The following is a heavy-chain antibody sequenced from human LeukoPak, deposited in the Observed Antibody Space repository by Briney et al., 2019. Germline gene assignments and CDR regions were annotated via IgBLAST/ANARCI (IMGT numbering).Heavy chain of an antibody. J-gene: IGHJ6*03. D-gene: IGHD3-9*01. CDR2: IYYSGST. CDR1: GGSFSGYY. Sequence: SETLSLTCAVYGGSFSGYYWSWIRQPPGKGLEWIGYIYYSGSTNYNPSLKSRVTISVDTSKNQFSLKLSSVTAADTAVYYCARARRDGGILTGYYVHYYYYMDVWGKGTTVTISS. CDR3: ARARRDGGILTGYYVHYYYYMDV. V-gene: IGHV4-59*01.